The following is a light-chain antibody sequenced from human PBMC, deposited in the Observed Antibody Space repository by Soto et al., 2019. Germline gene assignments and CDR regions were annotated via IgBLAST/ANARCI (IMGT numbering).Light chain of an antibody. CDR2: KAS. J-gene: IGKJ1*01. V-gene: IGKV1-5*03. CDR3: QQYNXYSPT. CDR1: QSISSW. Sequence: DIQMTQSPSTLSASVGDRVTITCRASQSISSWLAWYQQKPGKAPKLLIYKASSLESGVPSRFSGSGSGTEFTLTISSLQPDDFTTCYCQQYNXYSPTFGQGTKVDIK.